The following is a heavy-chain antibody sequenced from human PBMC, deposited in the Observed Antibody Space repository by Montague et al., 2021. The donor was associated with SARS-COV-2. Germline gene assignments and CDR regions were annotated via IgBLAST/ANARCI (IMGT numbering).Heavy chain of an antibody. CDR1: GASISTGSYY. V-gene: IGHV4-61*03. Sequence: SETLSLTCTVSGASISTGSYYWTWIRQRPGRGLEWIGNFYYSGGSTYNPSLKSRVTISADTSKNLFSLTLKSVTASDTAVYYCARDRGDIYGGNSAWFDPWGQGTLVTVSS. CDR3: ARDRGDIYGGNSAWFDP. CDR2: FYYSGGS. D-gene: IGHD4-23*01. J-gene: IGHJ5*02.